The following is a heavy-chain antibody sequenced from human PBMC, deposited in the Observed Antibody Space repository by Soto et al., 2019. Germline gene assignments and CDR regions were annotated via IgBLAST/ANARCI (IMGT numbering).Heavy chain of an antibody. CDR1: GFTFSSYE. J-gene: IGHJ4*02. V-gene: IGHV3-48*03. Sequence: PGGSLRLSCAASGFTFSSYEMNWVRQPPGKGLEWISHISSGGTTIYYADSVKGRFTISRDNAKNSLYLVMNSLRADDTAVYYCARGINDYWGQGTLVTVSS. D-gene: IGHD3-16*01. CDR2: ISSGGTTI. CDR3: ARGINDY.